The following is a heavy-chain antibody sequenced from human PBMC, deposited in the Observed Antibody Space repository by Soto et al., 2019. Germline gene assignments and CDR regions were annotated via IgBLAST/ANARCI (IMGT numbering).Heavy chain of an antibody. CDR1: GDSVSRKSVA. CDR2: AYYRSKWYN. V-gene: IGHV6-1*01. Sequence: SKTLSLTCAISGDSVSRKSVAWNWIRQSPSRGLEWLGRAYYRSKWYNDYAVSVKSRITINPDTSKNQFSLQLNSVTPEDTAVYYCARDPTRKEEEGDAFDIWGQGTMVTVSS. CDR3: ARDPTRKEEEGDAFDI. J-gene: IGHJ3*02.